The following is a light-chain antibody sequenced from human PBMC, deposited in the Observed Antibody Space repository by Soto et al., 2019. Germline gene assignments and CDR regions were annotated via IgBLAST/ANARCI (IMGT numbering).Light chain of an antibody. CDR3: AAWDDSLV. J-gene: IGLJ2*01. CDR2: RNN. V-gene: IGLV1-47*01. Sequence: QSVLNQPPAASGTPGQRVTISCSGSSSNIGSNYVYWYQQLPGTAPKLLIYRNNQRPSGVPDRFSGSESGTSASLAISGLRSEDEADYYCAAWDDSLVFGGGTKLTVL. CDR1: SSNIGSNY.